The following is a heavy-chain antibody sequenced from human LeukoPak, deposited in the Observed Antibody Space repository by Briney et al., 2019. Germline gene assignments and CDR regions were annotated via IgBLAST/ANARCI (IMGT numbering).Heavy chain of an antibody. D-gene: IGHD2-21*01. J-gene: IGHJ4*02. Sequence: EASVKASCKASGYTFTGYYMHWVRQAPGQGLEWMGWINPNSGGTNYAQKFQGRVTMTRDTSISTAYMELSRLRSDDTAVYYCARVVSSNYFDYWGQGTLVTVSS. CDR3: ARVVSSNYFDY. CDR1: GYTFTGYY. V-gene: IGHV1-2*02. CDR2: INPNSGGT.